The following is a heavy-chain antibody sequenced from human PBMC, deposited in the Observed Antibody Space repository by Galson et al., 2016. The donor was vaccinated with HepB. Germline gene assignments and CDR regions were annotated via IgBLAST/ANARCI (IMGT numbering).Heavy chain of an antibody. V-gene: IGHV4-59*01. CDR2: VYSSGST. Sequence: SETLSLTCSVSGDPISSYFWSWIRQPPGKGLEWIGYVYSSGSTIYNPSLQSRVTVSVDTSKNQFSLNLESVTAADTAVFYCARLRYSGNFDFWGEGTLVTVSS. J-gene: IGHJ4*02. CDR3: ARLRYSGNFDF. CDR1: GDPISSYF. D-gene: IGHD5-12*01.